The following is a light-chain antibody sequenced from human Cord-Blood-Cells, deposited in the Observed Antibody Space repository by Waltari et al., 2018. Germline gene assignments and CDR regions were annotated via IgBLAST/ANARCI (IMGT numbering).Light chain of an antibody. V-gene: IGKV3-20*01. CDR1: QSVSSSY. Sequence: EIVLTQSPGTLSLSPGERATLSCRASQSVSSSYLAWYQQKPCQAPRLLIYGASSRATGIPDRFSGSGSGTDFTLTISRLEPEDFAVYYCQQYGSSPGTFGGGTKVEIK. J-gene: IGKJ4*01. CDR2: GAS. CDR3: QQYGSSPGT.